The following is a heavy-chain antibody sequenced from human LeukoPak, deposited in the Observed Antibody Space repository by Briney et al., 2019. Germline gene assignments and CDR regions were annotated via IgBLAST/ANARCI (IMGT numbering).Heavy chain of an antibody. D-gene: IGHD6-13*01. J-gene: IGHJ4*02. Sequence: GSLRLSCAASGFTFSSYWMSWVRQAPGKGLEWVANIKQDGSEKYYVDSVKGRFTISRDNAKNSLYLQMNSLRAEDTAVYYCARDGLYSSSWYVDYWGQGTLVTVSS. CDR2: IKQDGSEK. V-gene: IGHV3-7*01. CDR3: ARDGLYSSSWYVDY. CDR1: GFTFSSYW.